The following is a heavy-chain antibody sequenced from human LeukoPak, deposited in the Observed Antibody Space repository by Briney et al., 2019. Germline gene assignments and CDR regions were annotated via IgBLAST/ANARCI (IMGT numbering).Heavy chain of an antibody. D-gene: IGHD2-21*02. CDR2: ISSTSDYI. Sequence: PGGSLRLSCAVSGFTFSTYSMTWVRQAPGKGLEWVSIISSTSDYIYYADSVKGRFTISRDNAKNSLYLQMNSLRAEDTAVYYCARGGPYCGGDCQSDWGQGTLVTVSS. V-gene: IGHV3-21*04. J-gene: IGHJ4*02. CDR3: ARGGPYCGGDCQSD. CDR1: GFTFSTYS.